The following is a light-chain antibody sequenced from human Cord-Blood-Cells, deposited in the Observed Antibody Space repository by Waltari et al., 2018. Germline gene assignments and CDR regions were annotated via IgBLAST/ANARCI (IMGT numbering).Light chain of an antibody. CDR1: SSHVGGYNY. CDR2: DVS. Sequence: QSALTQPAPVSGSPGQSITIPCTGTSSHVGGYNYVPWYQQHPGKAPKLMIYDVSNRPSVVSNRFSGSKSGNMASLTISGLQAEDEADYYCSSYTSSSTYVFGTGTKVTVL. V-gene: IGLV2-14*01. CDR3: SSYTSSSTYV. J-gene: IGLJ1*01.